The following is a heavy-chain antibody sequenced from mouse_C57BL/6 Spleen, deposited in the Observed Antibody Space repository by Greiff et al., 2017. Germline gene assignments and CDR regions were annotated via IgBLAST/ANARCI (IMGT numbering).Heavy chain of an antibody. CDR3: ARSIYDGYYETGDY. Sequence: LVEPGASVKISCKASGYSFTDYNMNWVKQSNGKSLEWIGVINPNYGTTSYNQKFKGKATLTVDQSSSTAYMQLNSLTSEDSAVYYCARSIYDGYYETGDYWGQGTTLTVSS. CDR1: GYSFTDYN. V-gene: IGHV1-39*01. CDR2: INPNYGTT. J-gene: IGHJ2*01. D-gene: IGHD2-3*01.